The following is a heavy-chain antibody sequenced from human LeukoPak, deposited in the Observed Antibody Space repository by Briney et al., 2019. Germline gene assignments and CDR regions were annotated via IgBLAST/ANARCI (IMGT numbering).Heavy chain of an antibody. D-gene: IGHD6-13*01. CDR3: ARERGSSWYFDAFDI. CDR2: IRYDGSNK. J-gene: IGHJ3*02. V-gene: IGHV3-30*02. CDR1: GFTFSSYG. Sequence: QTGGSLRLSCAASGFTFSSYGMHWVRQAPGKGLEWVAFIRYDGSNKYYADSVKGRFTISRDNSKNTLYLQMNSLRAEDTAVYYCARERGSSWYFDAFDIWGQGTMVTVSS.